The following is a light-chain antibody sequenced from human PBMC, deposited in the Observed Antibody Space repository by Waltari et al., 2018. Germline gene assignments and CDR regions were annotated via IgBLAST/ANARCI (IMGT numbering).Light chain of an antibody. V-gene: IGLV2-14*03. Sequence: QSALTHPASVSGTPGRSITIPCTGTRGDVAGHNSASLYQQRPGKAPKLMIYDVRKRPSGVSNRFSGSKSGNTASLTISGLQAEDEADYYCSSYTSTSTYVFGTGTKVTV. CDR1: RGDVAGHNS. CDR2: DVR. CDR3: SSYTSTSTYV. J-gene: IGLJ1*01.